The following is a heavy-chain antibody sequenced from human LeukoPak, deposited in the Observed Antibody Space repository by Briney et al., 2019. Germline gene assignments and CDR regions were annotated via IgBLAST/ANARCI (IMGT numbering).Heavy chain of an antibody. CDR1: GGSISSYY. D-gene: IGHD6-19*01. CDR2: IYYSGST. Sequence: PSETLSLTCTVSGGSISSYYWSWIRQPPGKGLEWIGYIYYSGSTNYNPSLKSRVTISVDTSKNQFSLKLSSVTAADTAVYYCARLMSHSSGWYLSLPTDAFDIWGQGTMVTVSS. V-gene: IGHV4-59*08. CDR3: ARLMSHSSGWYLSLPTDAFDI. J-gene: IGHJ3*02.